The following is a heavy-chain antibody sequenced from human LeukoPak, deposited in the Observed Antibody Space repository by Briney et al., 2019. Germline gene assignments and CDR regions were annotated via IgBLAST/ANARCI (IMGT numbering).Heavy chain of an antibody. CDR2: INHSGST. V-gene: IGHV4-34*01. CDR3: ARAIVVVPAAPRYFYYYYGMDV. D-gene: IGHD2-2*01. CDR1: GGSLGGYY. Sequence: SETLSLTCAVYGGSLGGYYWGWIRQPPGKGREWVGEINHSGSTNYTPPPKRRVPISVTTSTSQFSLKLSPVPDPDLAVYYCARAIVVVPAAPRYFYYYYGMDVWGQGTTATVSS. J-gene: IGHJ6*02.